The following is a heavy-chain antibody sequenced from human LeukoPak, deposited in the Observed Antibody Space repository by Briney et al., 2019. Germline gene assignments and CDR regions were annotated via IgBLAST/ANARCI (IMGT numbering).Heavy chain of an antibody. CDR2: ISYDGSDT. V-gene: IGHV3-30-3*02. CDR3: AKRDGQQPAHYFDY. J-gene: IGHJ4*02. D-gene: IGHD6-13*01. CDR1: GITFINHA. Sequence: GGSLRLSCAASGITFINHAMDWVRQAPGKGLEWVAVISYDGSDTYYADSVKGRFTISRDNSKNTLYLQMNSLRAEDTAVYYCAKRDGQQPAHYFDYWGQGTLVTVSS.